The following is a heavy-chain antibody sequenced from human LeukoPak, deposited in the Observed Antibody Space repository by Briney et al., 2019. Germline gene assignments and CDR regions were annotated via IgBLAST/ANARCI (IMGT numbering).Heavy chain of an antibody. CDR3: ASQGGGSGSYYKFDAFDI. J-gene: IGHJ3*02. CDR1: GFTFSSYS. CDR2: ISSSSSYI. D-gene: IGHD3-10*01. Sequence: PGGSLRLSCAASGFTFSSYSMNWVRQAPGKGLEWVSSISSSSSYIYYADSVKGRFTISRDNAKNSLYLQMNSLRAEDTAVYYCASQGGGSGSYYKFDAFDIWGQGTMVTVSS. V-gene: IGHV3-21*01.